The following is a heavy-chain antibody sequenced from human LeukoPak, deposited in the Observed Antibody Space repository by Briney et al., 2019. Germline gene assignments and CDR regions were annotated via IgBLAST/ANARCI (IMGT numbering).Heavy chain of an antibody. CDR3: ATDPPYDYVWGSPSYYFDY. Sequence: EASVKLSYKASGYTFTGYYMHLVRQAPGQGIEWMGWINPNSGGTNYAQKFQGRVTVTRDTSISTAYMELSRLKSDDTAVYYCATDPPYDYVWGSPSYYFDYWGQGTLVTVSS. CDR2: INPNSGGT. J-gene: IGHJ4*02. CDR1: GYTFTGYY. V-gene: IGHV1-2*02. D-gene: IGHD3-16*01.